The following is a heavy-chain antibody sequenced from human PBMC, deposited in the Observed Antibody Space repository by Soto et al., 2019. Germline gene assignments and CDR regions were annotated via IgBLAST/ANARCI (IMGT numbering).Heavy chain of an antibody. J-gene: IGHJ4*02. CDR3: ARYYRITPLAYFDY. Sequence: PSETLSLTCTVSGGSISSGDCYWSWIRQPPGKGLEWIGYIYYSGSTYYNPSLKSRVTISVDTSKNQFSLKLSSVTAADTAVYYCARYYRITPLAYFDYWGQGTLVTVSS. V-gene: IGHV4-30-4*01. CDR2: IYYSGST. D-gene: IGHD1-20*01. CDR1: GGSISSGDCY.